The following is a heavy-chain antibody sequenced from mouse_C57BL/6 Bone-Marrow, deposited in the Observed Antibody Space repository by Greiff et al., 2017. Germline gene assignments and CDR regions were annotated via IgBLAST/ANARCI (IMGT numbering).Heavy chain of an antibody. J-gene: IGHJ1*03. D-gene: IGHD1-1*01. CDR2: IDPENGDT. CDR3: TTMTTVVADWYFYV. Sequence: EVQLQQSGAELVRPGASVKLSCTASGFNIKDDYMHWVKQRPEQGLEWIGWIDPENGDTEYASKFQGKATITADTSSNTAYLQLSSLTSEDTAVYYCTTMTTVVADWYFYVWGTGTTVTVSS. CDR1: GFNIKDDY. V-gene: IGHV14-4*01.